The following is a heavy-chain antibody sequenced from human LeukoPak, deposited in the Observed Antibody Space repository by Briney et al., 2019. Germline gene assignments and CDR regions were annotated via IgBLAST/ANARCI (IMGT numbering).Heavy chain of an antibody. J-gene: IGHJ4*02. CDR2: IYSGGST. V-gene: IGHV3-66*01. D-gene: IGHD3-10*01. CDR1: GFTVSSNY. Sequence: GGSLRLSCAASGFTVSSNYMSWVRQAPGKGLEWVSVIYSGGSTYYADSVKGRFTISRDNSKSTLYLQMNSLRAEDTAVYYCARLGQYYGSGSSYWGQGTLVTVSS. CDR3: ARLGQYYGSGSSY.